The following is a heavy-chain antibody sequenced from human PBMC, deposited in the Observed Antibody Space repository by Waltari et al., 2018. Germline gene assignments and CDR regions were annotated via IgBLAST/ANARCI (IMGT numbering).Heavy chain of an antibody. Sequence: QVQLVQSGAEVKKPGASVRLSCMASGYTFTSYYINWVRQAPGQGPEWMGVINPGGGSTIYAQKFQGRVTMSRDTSTSTVYMELSSLRSEDTAVYYCARSRILTGYFPNEEFDNWGQGTLVTVSS. CDR3: ARSRILTGYFPNEEFDN. D-gene: IGHD3-9*01. J-gene: IGHJ4*02. CDR1: GYTFTSYY. CDR2: INPGGGST. V-gene: IGHV1-46*01.